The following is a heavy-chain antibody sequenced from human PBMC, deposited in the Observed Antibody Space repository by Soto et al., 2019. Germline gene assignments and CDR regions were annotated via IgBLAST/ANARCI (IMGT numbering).Heavy chain of an antibody. Sequence: GGSLRLSCAASGFTFNIYAMTWVRQAPGKGLEWVSTTGATGRTTYYSDSVRGRFTVSRDNSKNTLDLQMSNLRAEDTAVYYCATVHNTSRSFDYWGQGTLVTVSS. CDR2: TGATGRTT. V-gene: IGHV3-23*01. CDR3: ATVHNTSRSFDY. J-gene: IGHJ4*02. CDR1: GFTFNIYA. D-gene: IGHD1-20*01.